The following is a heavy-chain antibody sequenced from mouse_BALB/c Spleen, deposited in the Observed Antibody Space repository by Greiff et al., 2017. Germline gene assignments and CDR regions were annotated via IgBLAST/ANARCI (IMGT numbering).Heavy chain of an antibody. J-gene: IGHJ4*01. CDR1: GFTFSSFG. V-gene: IGHV5-17*02. Sequence: EVKLMESGGGLVQPGGSRKLSCAASGFTFSSFGMHWVRQAPEKGLEWVAYISSGSSTIYYADTVKGRFTISRDNPKNTLFLQMTSLRSEDTAMYYCARMDGYEGAMDYWGQGTSVTVSS. CDR2: ISSGSSTI. D-gene: IGHD2-2*01. CDR3: ARMDGYEGAMDY.